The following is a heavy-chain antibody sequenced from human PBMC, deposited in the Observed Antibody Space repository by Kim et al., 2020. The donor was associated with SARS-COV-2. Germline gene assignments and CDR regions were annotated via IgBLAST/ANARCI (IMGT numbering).Heavy chain of an antibody. J-gene: IGHJ4*02. D-gene: IGHD4-17*01. Sequence: GGSLRLSCAASGFTFSNYAMHWVRQAPGKGLEWVAVISYDESNKDYADSVKGRFTISRDNSKNTLFLQVNSLRAEDTAVYYCAKDPHILSTVTRGFQYWGQGPLVTVSS. V-gene: IGHV3-30*18. CDR3: AKDPHILSTVTRGFQY. CDR2: ISYDESNK. CDR1: GFTFSNYA.